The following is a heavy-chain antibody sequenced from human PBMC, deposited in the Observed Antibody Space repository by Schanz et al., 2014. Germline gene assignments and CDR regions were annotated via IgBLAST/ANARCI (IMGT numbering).Heavy chain of an antibody. CDR1: GFTSTDHY. Sequence: QVQLVQSGAEVKKPGASVKVSCKASGFTSTDHYVHWVRQAPGQGLEWMGRINPNSGDTKFAQKFQGGVTMTRDTSISTAYMELSRLRSADTAVYYCASCSRNTKCYGNGMDVWGQGTTVTVS. V-gene: IGHV1-2*06. CDR2: INPNSGDT. D-gene: IGHD3-16*01. CDR3: ASCSRNTKCYGNGMDV. J-gene: IGHJ6*02.